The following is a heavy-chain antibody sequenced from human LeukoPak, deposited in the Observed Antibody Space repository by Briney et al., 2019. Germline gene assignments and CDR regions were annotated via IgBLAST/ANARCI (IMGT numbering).Heavy chain of an antibody. CDR3: AKDPPAWHSGSYCGYFDY. J-gene: IGHJ4*02. V-gene: IGHV3-23*01. Sequence: HPGGSLRLSCAAPRYTFSSYAMSWVRQAPGKGLEWVPAISGSGGSTYYADSRKGRFTISRDNSKYTLYLQMNSLRAEDTAVYYCAKDPPAWHSGSYCGYFDYWGRGTRVTVSS. CDR2: ISGSGGST. D-gene: IGHD1-26*01. CDR1: RYTFSSYA.